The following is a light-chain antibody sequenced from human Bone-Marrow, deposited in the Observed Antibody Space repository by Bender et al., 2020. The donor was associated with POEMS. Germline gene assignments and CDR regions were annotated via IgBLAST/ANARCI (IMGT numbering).Light chain of an antibody. Sequence: SYELTQPPSVSLALGQTARITCGGNNIGGISVYWYQQRSGQAPVLVIYRDNKRPTGIPERFSASNSGNTATLTISRAQAGDEADYYCQVWDKTDHVIFGGGTKLTVL. CDR2: RDN. CDR1: NIGGIS. V-gene: IGLV3-9*01. CDR3: QVWDKTDHVI. J-gene: IGLJ2*01.